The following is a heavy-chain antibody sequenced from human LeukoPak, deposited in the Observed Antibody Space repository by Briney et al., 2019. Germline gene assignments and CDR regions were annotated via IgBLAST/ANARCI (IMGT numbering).Heavy chain of an antibody. V-gene: IGHV3-74*01. D-gene: IGHD3-16*01. Sequence: GSLRLSCAASGFTFSSYWMHWVRQAPGKGLVWVSRINSDGSSTSYADSVKGPFTISRDNAKNTLYLQMNSLRAEDTAVYYCARDSSSDYVLFDIWGQGTMVTVSS. CDR1: GFTFSSYW. J-gene: IGHJ3*02. CDR3: ARDSSSDYVLFDI. CDR2: INSDGSST.